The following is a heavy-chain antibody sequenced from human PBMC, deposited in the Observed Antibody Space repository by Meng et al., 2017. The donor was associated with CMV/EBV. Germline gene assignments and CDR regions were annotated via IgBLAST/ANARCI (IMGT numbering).Heavy chain of an antibody. CDR3: ARDRARGEWFDP. Sequence: GGSLRLSCAASGFTFRSYGMHWVRQAPGKGLEWVAFIWHDGSKTYYADFVKGRFTISRDNSKSTLYLQLNSLRAEDTAVYYCARDRARGEWFDPWGQGTLVTVSS. CDR2: IWHDGSKT. D-gene: IGHD6-6*01. V-gene: IGHV3-33*01. CDR1: GFTFRSYG. J-gene: IGHJ5*02.